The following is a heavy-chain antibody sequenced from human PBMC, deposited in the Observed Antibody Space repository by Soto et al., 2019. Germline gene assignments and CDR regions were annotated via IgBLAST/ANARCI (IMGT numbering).Heavy chain of an antibody. CDR2: ISYDGSNK. CDR1: GFTFSSYA. D-gene: IGHD1-26*01. Sequence: PVGSLRLSCAASGFTFSSYAMHWVRQAPGKGLEWVAVISYDGSNKYYADSVKGRFTISRDNSKNTLYLQMNSLRAEDTAVYYCARGERNSYYYYGMDVWGQGTTVTVSS. CDR3: ARGERNSYYYYGMDV. V-gene: IGHV3-30-3*01. J-gene: IGHJ6*02.